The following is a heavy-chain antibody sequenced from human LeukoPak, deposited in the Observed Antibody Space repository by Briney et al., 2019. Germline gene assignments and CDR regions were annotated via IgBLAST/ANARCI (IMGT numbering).Heavy chain of an antibody. Sequence: PGGSLRLSCAASGFTFSNYDMNWVRQAPGKGLEWVSYITAARSTFYADSVKGRFMISRDNAKNSLYLQFNSLRAEDTAVYYCARLSTDYYYMDVWGKGTTVTISS. CDR1: GFTFSNYD. J-gene: IGHJ6*03. D-gene: IGHD4/OR15-4a*01. CDR3: ARLSTDYYYMDV. CDR2: ITAARST. V-gene: IGHV3-48*03.